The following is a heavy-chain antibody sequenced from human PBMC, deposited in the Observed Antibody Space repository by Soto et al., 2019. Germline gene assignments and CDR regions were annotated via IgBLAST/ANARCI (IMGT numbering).Heavy chain of an antibody. CDR1: GFTFSSIW. CDR2: INSDGSTT. J-gene: IGHJ4*02. Sequence: EVQLVESGGGLVQPGGSLRLSCAASGFTFSSIWMHWVRQAPGKGLVWVSCINSDGSTTSYADSVKGRFTISRDNAKNTLYLQMNSLTAEDTTVYYCVRDIRWGQGALVTVSS. V-gene: IGHV3-74*01. CDR3: VRDIR.